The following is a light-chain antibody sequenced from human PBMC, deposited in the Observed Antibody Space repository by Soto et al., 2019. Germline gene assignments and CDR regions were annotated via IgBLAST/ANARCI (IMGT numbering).Light chain of an antibody. CDR2: DAS. CDR3: QQYYDFRT. J-gene: IGKJ1*01. CDR1: QSISTW. Sequence: DVRVTQSPSAMSASVGDRGTITCRASQSISTWLAWYQQKPGKAPKLLIYDASSLEVGVPSRFSGSGSRTEFTLTLSSLQPDDYGTYYCQQYYDFRTFGQGTKVDIK. V-gene: IGKV1-5*01.